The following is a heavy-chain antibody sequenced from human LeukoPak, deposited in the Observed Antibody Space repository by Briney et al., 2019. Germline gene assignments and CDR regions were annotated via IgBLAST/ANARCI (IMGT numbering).Heavy chain of an antibody. D-gene: IGHD2-21*01. CDR2: VSGSGVST. V-gene: IGHV3-23*01. CDR1: GFTFSSYTFSTYA. J-gene: IGHJ4*02. Sequence: GGSLRLSCAASGFTFSSYTFSTYAMSWVRQAPGKGLEWVSAVSGSGVSTYYADSVKGRFTISRDNSKNTLYLQMNSLRAEDTAVYYCAPESPYCGGDCRGDYFDYWGQGTLVTVSS. CDR3: APESPYCGGDCRGDYFDY.